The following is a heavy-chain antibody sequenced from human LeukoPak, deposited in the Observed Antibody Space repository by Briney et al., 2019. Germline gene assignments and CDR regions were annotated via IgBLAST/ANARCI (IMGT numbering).Heavy chain of an antibody. CDR1: GYTFTIYF. CDR3: ARTAGRTFDY. Sequence: GASVKVCFKASGYTFTIYFMHWVRQAPGQGLEWMGIINPSGGSTSYAQKFQGRVTMTRDTSTSTVYMELSSLRSEDTAVYYCARTAGRTFDYWGQGTLVTVSS. V-gene: IGHV1-46*01. CDR2: INPSGGST. D-gene: IGHD6-6*01. J-gene: IGHJ4*02.